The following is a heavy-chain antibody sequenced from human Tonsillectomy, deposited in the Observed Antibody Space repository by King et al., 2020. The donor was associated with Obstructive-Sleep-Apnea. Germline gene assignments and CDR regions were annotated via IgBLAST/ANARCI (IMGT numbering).Heavy chain of an antibody. J-gene: IGHJ6*02. Sequence: QLVQSGGGVVQPGRSLRLSCAASGFTFSSYAMHWVRQAPGKGLEWVAVISYDGNNKYYADSVKGRFTISRDNSKNTLYLQMNSLRAEETGGYYCARSRADKGWDGMDVWGQGTTVTVSS. D-gene: IGHD1-26*01. CDR1: GFTFSSYA. CDR2: ISYDGNNK. V-gene: IGHV3-30-3*01. CDR3: ARSRADKGWDGMDV.